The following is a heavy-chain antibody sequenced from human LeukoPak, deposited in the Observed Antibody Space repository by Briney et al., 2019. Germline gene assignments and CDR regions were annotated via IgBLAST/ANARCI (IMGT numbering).Heavy chain of an antibody. CDR3: ARGKTFYYYNGMDV. Sequence: GGSLRLSCAASGFTVSRSYMSWVRQAPGKGLEWVSVIYSDGRTYYADSVKGRFTISRDNSKNTLYLQMNNLRAEDTAVYYCARGKTFYYYNGMDVWGQGTTVTVSS. CDR1: GFTVSRSY. D-gene: IGHD2/OR15-2a*01. V-gene: IGHV3-53*01. CDR2: IYSDGRT. J-gene: IGHJ6*02.